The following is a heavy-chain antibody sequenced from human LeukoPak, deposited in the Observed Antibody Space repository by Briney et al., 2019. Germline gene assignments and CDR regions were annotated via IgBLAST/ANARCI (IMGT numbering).Heavy chain of an antibody. V-gene: IGHV3-30-3*01. Sequence: GGSLRLSCAASGFTFSSYAMHWVRQAPGKGLEWVAVISYDGSNKYYAESVKGRFTISRDNSKNTLYLQMNSLRAEDTAVYYCAAPSGYWGQGTLVTVSS. J-gene: IGHJ4*02. D-gene: IGHD6-25*01. CDR2: ISYDGSNK. CDR3: AAPSGY. CDR1: GFTFSSYA.